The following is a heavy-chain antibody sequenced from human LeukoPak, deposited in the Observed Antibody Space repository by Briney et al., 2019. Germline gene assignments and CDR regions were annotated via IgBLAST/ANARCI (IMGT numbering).Heavy chain of an antibody. CDR2: IYSGGST. Sequence: GGSLRLSCAASGFTVSSNYMSWVRQAPGKGLEWVSVIYSGGSTYYADSVKGRFTISRDNSKNTLYLQMNSLRAEDTAVYYCARVMRLRYFDYWGQGTLVTVSS. CDR3: ARVMRLRYFDY. J-gene: IGHJ4*02. D-gene: IGHD5-12*01. CDR1: GFTVSSNY. V-gene: IGHV3-53*01.